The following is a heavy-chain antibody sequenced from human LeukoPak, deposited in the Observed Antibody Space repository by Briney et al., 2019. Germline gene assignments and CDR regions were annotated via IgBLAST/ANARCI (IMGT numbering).Heavy chain of an antibody. CDR2: IYTSGST. J-gene: IGHJ2*01. V-gene: IGHV4-4*07. CDR3: AKARRRGGLLTGIVSWYFDF. CDR1: GGSISSYY. D-gene: IGHD7-27*01. Sequence: SETLSLTCTVSGGSISSYYWSWIRQPAGKGLEWIGRIYTSGSTNYNPSLKSRVTMSVDTSKNQFSLKLSSVTAADSAVYYCAKARRRGGLLTGIVSWYFDFWGRGTLVTVSS.